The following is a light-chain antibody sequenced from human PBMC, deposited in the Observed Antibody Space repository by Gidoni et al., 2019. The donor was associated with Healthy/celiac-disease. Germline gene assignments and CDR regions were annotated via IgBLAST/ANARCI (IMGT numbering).Light chain of an antibody. CDR2: GAS. CDR1: QSVSSN. CDR3: QQYNNWPHT. Sequence: IVIPQSPATLSVSPGERATLTCRASQSVSSNLAWYQQKPGQAPRLLIYGASSRATGIPARFSGSGSGTEFTLTISSLQSEDFAVYYCQQYNNWPHTFGGGTKVEIK. V-gene: IGKV3-15*01. J-gene: IGKJ4*01.